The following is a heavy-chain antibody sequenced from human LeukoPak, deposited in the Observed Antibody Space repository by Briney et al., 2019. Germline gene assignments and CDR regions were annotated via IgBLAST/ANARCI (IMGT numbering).Heavy chain of an antibody. J-gene: IGHJ4*02. V-gene: IGHV3-7*03. CDR3: AKGSTLFYDSSGFDY. CDR2: IKRDGSAK. Sequence: GGSLRLSCAASGFTFSSYWMTWVRQAPGKGLEWVANIKRDGSAKYYVDSVKGRFTISRDNAKNSLYLQMNSLRAEDMALYYCAKGSTLFYDSSGFDYWGQGTLVTVSS. CDR1: GFTFSSYW. D-gene: IGHD3-22*01.